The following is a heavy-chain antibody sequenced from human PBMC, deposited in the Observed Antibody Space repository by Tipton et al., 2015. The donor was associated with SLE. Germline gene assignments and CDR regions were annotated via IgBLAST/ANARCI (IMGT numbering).Heavy chain of an antibody. Sequence: TLSLTCAVSGYSVSTAYYWGWIRQPPGKGLEWIGTIYHSGITFYSASPQTRVTISLDTSKNQLSLSLTSVTAADTAMYYCARGHPGNSFDYWGQGTLVTVSS. CDR1: GYSVSTAYY. V-gene: IGHV4-38-2*01. CDR3: ARGHPGNSFDY. CDR2: IYHSGIT. D-gene: IGHD1-14*01. J-gene: IGHJ4*02.